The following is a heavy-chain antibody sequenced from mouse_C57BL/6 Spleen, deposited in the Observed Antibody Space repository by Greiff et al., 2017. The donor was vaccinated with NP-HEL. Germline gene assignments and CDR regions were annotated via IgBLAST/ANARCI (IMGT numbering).Heavy chain of an antibody. CDR2: ISYDGSN. CDR3: AIYGNYDAMDY. D-gene: IGHD2-1*01. Sequence: EVKVEESGPGLVKPSQSLSLTCSVTGYSITSGYYWNWIRQFPGNKLEWMGYISYDGSNNYNPSLKNRISITRDTSKNQFFLKLNSVTTEDTATYYCAIYGNYDAMDYWGQGTSVTVSS. J-gene: IGHJ4*01. CDR1: GYSITSGYY. V-gene: IGHV3-6*01.